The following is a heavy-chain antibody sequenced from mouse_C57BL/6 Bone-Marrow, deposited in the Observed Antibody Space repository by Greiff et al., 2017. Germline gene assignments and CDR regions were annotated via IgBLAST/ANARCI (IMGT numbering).Heavy chain of an antibody. Sequence: EVQLQESGGGLVQPGESLKLSCESNEYEFPSHDMSWVRKTPEKRLELVAAINSDGGSTYYPDTMERRFILTRDNTTKTLYLQMSSLRSEDTALYYCARSDGYYWYFDVWGTGTTVTVSS. J-gene: IGHJ1*03. D-gene: IGHD2-3*01. CDR2: INSDGGST. CDR1: EYEFPSHD. CDR3: ARSDGYYWYFDV. V-gene: IGHV5-2*01.